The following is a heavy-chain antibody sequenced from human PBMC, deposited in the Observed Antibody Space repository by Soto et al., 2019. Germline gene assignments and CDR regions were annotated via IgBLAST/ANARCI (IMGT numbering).Heavy chain of an antibody. CDR1: GFTFSSYG. J-gene: IGHJ4*02. CDR3: ARDRYSSSWSYFDY. V-gene: IGHV3-33*01. D-gene: IGHD6-13*01. Sequence: GGSLRLSCAASGFTFSSYGMHWVRQAPGKGLEWVAVIWYDGSNKYYADSVKGRFTISRDNSKNTLYLQMNSLRAEDTAVYYCARDRYSSSWSYFDYWGQGTLVTVSS. CDR2: IWYDGSNK.